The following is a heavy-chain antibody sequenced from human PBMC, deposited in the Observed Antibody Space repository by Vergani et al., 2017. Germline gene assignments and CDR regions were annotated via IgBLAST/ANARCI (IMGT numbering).Heavy chain of an antibody. Sequence: EVDLVESGGGLAQPGGSLRLSCAASGFTFSSYSMNWVRQAPGKGLEWVSYISSSSSTIYYADSVKGRFTISRDNAKNSLYLQMNSLRAEDTAVYYCARDLYYGSGSYHLVYYYYGMDVWGQGTTVTVSS. CDR3: ARDLYYGSGSYHLVYYYYGMDV. CDR2: ISSSSSTI. V-gene: IGHV3-48*01. CDR1: GFTFSSYS. D-gene: IGHD3-10*01. J-gene: IGHJ6*02.